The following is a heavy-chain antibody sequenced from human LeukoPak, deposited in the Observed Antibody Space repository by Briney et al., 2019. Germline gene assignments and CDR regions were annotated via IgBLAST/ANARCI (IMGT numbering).Heavy chain of an antibody. CDR3: ARGRRSRVVVAATQFWFDP. Sequence: SETLSLTCTVSGGSISSSSYYWGWIRQPPGKGLEWIGEINHSGSTNYNPSLKSRVTISVDTSKNQFSLKLSSVTAADTAVYYCARGRRSRVVVAATQFWFDPWGQGTLVTVSS. CDR1: GGSISSSSYY. J-gene: IGHJ5*02. D-gene: IGHD2-15*01. V-gene: IGHV4-39*07. CDR2: INHSGST.